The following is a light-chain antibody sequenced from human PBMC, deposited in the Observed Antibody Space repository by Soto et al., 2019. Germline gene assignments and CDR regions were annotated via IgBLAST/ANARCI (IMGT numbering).Light chain of an antibody. V-gene: IGLV1-40*01. CDR1: GSNIGAGYD. Sequence: QSVLTQPPSVSGAPGQRVTISCTGSGSNIGAGYDVHWYQQLPGTAPKLLIYGNSNRPSGVPDRFSGSKSGTSASLAITGLQAEDEADYYCQSYYSSLSGSVFGGGTKLTVL. CDR3: QSYYSSLSGSV. CDR2: GNS. J-gene: IGLJ3*02.